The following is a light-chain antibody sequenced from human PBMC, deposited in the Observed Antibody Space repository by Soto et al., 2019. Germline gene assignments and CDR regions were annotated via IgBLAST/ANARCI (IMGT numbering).Light chain of an antibody. CDR1: QSVNSNY. V-gene: IGKV3-20*01. Sequence: EIVLTQSPGTLSLSPGDRATLSCRASQSVNSNYLAWYQRKPGQAPRLLIYGASNRATDIPYRFSDSGSGTDFTLTSTRRQAEDFAVYYCQQYDSTPPTCGQGTKVEVK. CDR2: GAS. J-gene: IGKJ1*01. CDR3: QQYDSTPPT.